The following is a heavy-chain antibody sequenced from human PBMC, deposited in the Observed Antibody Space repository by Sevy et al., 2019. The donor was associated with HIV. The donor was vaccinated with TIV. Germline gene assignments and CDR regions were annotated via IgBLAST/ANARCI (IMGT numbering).Heavy chain of an antibody. CDR2: IYYSGST. Sequence: SENLSLTCTVSGGSISSSSYYWGWIRQPPGKGLEWIGSIYYSGSTYYNPSLKSRVPISVDTSKNQFSLKLSSVTAADTAMYYCARHTYYFWKSLGGWFDPWGQGTLVTVSS. V-gene: IGHV4-39*01. J-gene: IGHJ5*02. CDR1: GGSISSSSYY. CDR3: ARHTYYFWKSLGGWFDP. D-gene: IGHD3-3*01.